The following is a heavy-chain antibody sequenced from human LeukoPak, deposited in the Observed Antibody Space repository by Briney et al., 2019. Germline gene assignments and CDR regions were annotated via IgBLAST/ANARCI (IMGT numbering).Heavy chain of an antibody. Sequence: GGSLRLSCAASGFTFSSYAMSWVRQAPGKGLEWVSAISGSGGSTYYADSVKGRFTISRDNSKSTLYLQMNNLGVEDTAVYYCTKVRSGSSNWALRVFDYWGQGALVTVSS. J-gene: IGHJ4*02. CDR1: GFTFSSYA. D-gene: IGHD6-13*01. CDR3: TKVRSGSSNWALRVFDY. CDR2: ISGSGGST. V-gene: IGHV3-23*01.